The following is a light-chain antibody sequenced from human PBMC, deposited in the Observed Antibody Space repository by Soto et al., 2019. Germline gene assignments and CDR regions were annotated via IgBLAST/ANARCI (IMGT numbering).Light chain of an antibody. CDR1: QNINNY. Sequence: DIQMTQSPSSLTASVGDRFAVTCQASQNINNYLNWYQQKPGRAPKLLIYDASNLEAGVPSRFRGSGSGTDFTFTISRLQPEDIATYYCQQYENLPTFGQGTRLEI. V-gene: IGKV1-33*01. J-gene: IGKJ5*01. CDR2: DAS. CDR3: QQYENLPT.